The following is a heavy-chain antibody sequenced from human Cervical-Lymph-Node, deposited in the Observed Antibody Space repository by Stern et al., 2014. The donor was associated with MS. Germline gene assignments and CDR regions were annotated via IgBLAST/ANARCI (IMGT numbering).Heavy chain of an antibody. CDR2: ISYDGENQ. D-gene: IGHD6-19*01. V-gene: IGHV3-30*18. CDR3: AKADRITVNYHYYGMDV. Sequence: VQLEESGGSVVQPGRSLRLSCAASGFSFSSYGVYCVRQAPGKGLEWVAAISYDGENQHYAASVKGRFTISRDNSRNTLYLQMNTLMPEDTAVYYCAKADRITVNYHYYGMDVWGQGTTVTVSS. CDR1: GFSFSSYG. J-gene: IGHJ6*02.